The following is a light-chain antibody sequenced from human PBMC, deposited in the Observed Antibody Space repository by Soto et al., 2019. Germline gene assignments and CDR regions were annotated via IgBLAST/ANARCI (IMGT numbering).Light chain of an antibody. CDR3: QQYNNWAS. CDR2: AAS. J-gene: IGKJ1*01. CDR1: QSVNSN. V-gene: IGKV3-15*01. Sequence: ETVLTQSPATLSVSPGERATLSCRASQSVNSNLAWYQQKPGQAPRLLIYAASNRDTGIPARFSGSGSGTEFTLTISSLQSEDFAVYFCQQYNNWASFGQGTKVEIK.